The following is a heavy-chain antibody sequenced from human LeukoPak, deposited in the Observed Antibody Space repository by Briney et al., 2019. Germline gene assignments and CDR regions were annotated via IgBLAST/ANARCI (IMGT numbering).Heavy chain of an antibody. J-gene: IGHJ4*02. CDR1: GYTFSGHY. V-gene: IGHV1-18*04. CDR3: ARDQMYSSGWQPFFDY. CDR2: ISAYNGNT. Sequence: ASVKVSCKASGYTFSGHYMHWVRQAPGQGLEWMGWISAYNGNTNYAQKLQGRVTMTTDTSTSTAYMELRSLRSDDTAVYYCARDQMYSSGWQPFFDYWGQGTLVTVSS. D-gene: IGHD6-19*01.